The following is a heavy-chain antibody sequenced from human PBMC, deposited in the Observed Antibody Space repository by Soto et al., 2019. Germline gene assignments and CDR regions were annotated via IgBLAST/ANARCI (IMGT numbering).Heavy chain of an antibody. CDR1: DGFISSSNY. Sequence: QVQLQESGPGLVKPSGTLSLTCAVSDGFISSSNYWRWVRQPPGKGLEWIGQVYHNGGPSYHPSLRSRVTMSIDKSKNQFSLNLSAVTAADTAVYFCVRHGGRLFDYWGPGHLVTVSS. CDR2: VYHNGGP. J-gene: IGHJ4*02. V-gene: IGHV4-4*02. D-gene: IGHD2-15*01. CDR3: VRHGGRLFDY.